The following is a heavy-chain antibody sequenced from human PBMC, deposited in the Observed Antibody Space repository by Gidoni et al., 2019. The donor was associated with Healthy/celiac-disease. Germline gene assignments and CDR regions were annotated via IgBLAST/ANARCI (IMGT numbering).Heavy chain of an antibody. Sequence: QVQLVVSGGGVVQPGRSLRLSCAASGFTFLTLAIPWVRQATGKGLEWVAVISYDGSNKYYADSVKGRFTISRDNSKNTLYLQMNSLRAEDTAVYYCARGTGEDYYDSSGYYNWFDPWGQGTLVTVSS. D-gene: IGHD3-22*01. V-gene: IGHV3-30-3*01. CDR2: ISYDGSNK. CDR1: GFTFLTLA. J-gene: IGHJ5*02. CDR3: ARGTGEDYYDSSGYYNWFDP.